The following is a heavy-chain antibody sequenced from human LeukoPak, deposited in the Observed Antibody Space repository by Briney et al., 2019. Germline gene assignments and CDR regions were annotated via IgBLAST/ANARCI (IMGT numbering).Heavy chain of an antibody. CDR1: GFTFSSYS. Sequence: GGSLRLSCAASGFTFSSYSMNWVRQAPGKGLEWVSYTSSSSSTIYYADSVKGRFTISRDNAKNSLYLQMNSLRDEDTAVYYCAGTYSGSYYWWFDPWGQGTLVTVSS. J-gene: IGHJ5*02. CDR2: TSSSSSTI. V-gene: IGHV3-48*02. CDR3: AGTYSGSYYWWFDP. D-gene: IGHD1-26*01.